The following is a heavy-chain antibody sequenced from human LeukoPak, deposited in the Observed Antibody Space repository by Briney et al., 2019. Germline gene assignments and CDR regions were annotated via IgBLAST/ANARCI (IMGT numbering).Heavy chain of an antibody. D-gene: IGHD4-23*01. CDR1: GFTFSNYG. J-gene: IGHJ4*02. CDR3: AKDLGSVVTPPSLDY. CDR2: IKQDGSEK. Sequence: GGSLRLSCAASGFTFSNYGMSWVRQAPGKGLEWVASIKQDGSEKFYVDSVKGRFTISRDNSKNTLYLQMNSLRAEDTAVYYCAKDLGSVVTPPSLDYWGQGTLVTVSS. V-gene: IGHV3-7*03.